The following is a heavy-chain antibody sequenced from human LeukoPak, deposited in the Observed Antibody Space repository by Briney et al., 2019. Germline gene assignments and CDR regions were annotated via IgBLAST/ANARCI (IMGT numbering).Heavy chain of an antibody. CDR1: GGSISSYY. CDR3: ARRGEAYYDSSGYYFDI. CDR2: IYTSGST. D-gene: IGHD3-22*01. J-gene: IGHJ3*02. V-gene: IGHV4-4*09. Sequence: SETLSLTCTVSGGSISSYYWSWIRQPPGKGLEWIGYIYTSGSTNYNPSLKSRVTISVDTSKNQFSLKLSSVTAADTAVYYCARRGEAYYDSSGYYFDIWGQGTMSPSLQ.